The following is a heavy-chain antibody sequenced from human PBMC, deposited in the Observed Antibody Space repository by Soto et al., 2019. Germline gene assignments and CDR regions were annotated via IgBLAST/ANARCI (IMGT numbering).Heavy chain of an antibody. CDR3: ARQAAAPCIALWFDP. J-gene: IGHJ5*02. D-gene: IGHD6-13*01. CDR2: IFYAGNT. V-gene: IGHV4-39*01. Sequence: QLQLQESGPGLVKPSETLSLTCNVSGGSISSSRSYWAWFRQPPGKGLEWIANIFYAGNTYYNPSLKSRVTVSVDTSKNQFSLKLDSVTAADPAVYSCARQAAAPCIALWFDPWGQGTLVTVSS. CDR1: GGSISSSRSY.